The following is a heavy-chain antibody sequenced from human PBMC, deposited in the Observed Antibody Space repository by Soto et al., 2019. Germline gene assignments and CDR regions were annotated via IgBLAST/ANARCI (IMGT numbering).Heavy chain of an antibody. CDR2: IYPVVSET. CDR1: VNIFGNSW. D-gene: IGHD3-10*01. CDR3: ARPHTVRGVIGGMDV. Sequence: PGESLKISCKGSVNIFGNSWIAWVRQMPGKGLEWMGIIYPVVSETRYSPSFQGQVTFSADKSINTAYLEWNSLKASDTAIYYCARPHTVRGVIGGMDVWGQGTTVTVSS. V-gene: IGHV5-51*01. J-gene: IGHJ6*02.